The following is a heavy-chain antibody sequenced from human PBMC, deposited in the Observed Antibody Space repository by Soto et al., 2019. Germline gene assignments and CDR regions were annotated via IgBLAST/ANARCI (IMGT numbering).Heavy chain of an antibody. J-gene: IGHJ6*02. CDR2: IYWDDDK. Sequence: PTLVNPTQTLTLTCTCSGFSLSTSGVGVGWIRQPPGKALEWLALIYWDDDKRYSPSLKSRLTITKDTSKNQVVLTMTNMDPVDTATYYCIQSRCGGDCLQSYASHYYYGMDVWGQGTTVTVSS. D-gene: IGHD2-21*02. CDR3: IQSRCGGDCLQSYASHYYYGMDV. CDR1: GFSLSTSGVG. V-gene: IGHV2-5*02.